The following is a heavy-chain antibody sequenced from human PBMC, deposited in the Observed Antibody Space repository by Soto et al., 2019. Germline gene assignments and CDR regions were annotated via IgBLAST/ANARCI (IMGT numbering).Heavy chain of an antibody. V-gene: IGHV4-59*01. D-gene: IGHD3-22*01. CDR1: GGSISSYY. Sequence: PSETLSLTCTVSGGSISSYYWSWIRQPPGKGLEWIGYIYYSGSTNYNPSLKSRVTISVDTSKNQFSLKLSSVTAADTAVYYCARGYNSYYDSSGYYQFDYWGQGTLVTVSS. CDR3: ARGYNSYYDSSGYYQFDY. CDR2: IYYSGST. J-gene: IGHJ4*02.